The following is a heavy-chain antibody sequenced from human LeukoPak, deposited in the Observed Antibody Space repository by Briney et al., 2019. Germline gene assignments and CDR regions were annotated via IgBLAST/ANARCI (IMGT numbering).Heavy chain of an antibody. CDR3: AHESASYDFWSGNGNYFDY. CDR1: GFSLSTSGVG. CDR2: IYWDDDK. Sequence: SGPTLVKPTQTLTLTGTFSGFSLSTSGVGVGWIRQPPVKALEWLALIYWDDDKRYSPSLKSRLTIIKDTSKNHVVLTMTNMDPVDTATYFCAHESASYDFWSGNGNYFDYWGQGTLVTVSS. V-gene: IGHV2-5*02. J-gene: IGHJ4*02. D-gene: IGHD3-3*01.